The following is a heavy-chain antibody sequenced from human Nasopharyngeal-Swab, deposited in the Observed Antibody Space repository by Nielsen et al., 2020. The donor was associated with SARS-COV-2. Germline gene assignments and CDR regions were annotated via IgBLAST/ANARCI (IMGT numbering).Heavy chain of an antibody. J-gene: IGHJ4*02. V-gene: IGHV4-39*02. D-gene: IGHD1-1*01. CDR2: IYYSGST. CDR3: ARGGNWQFDY. CDR1: GGSISSYY. Sequence: SETLSLTCTVSGGSISSYYWSWIRQPPGKGLEWIGSIYYSGSTYYNPSLKSRVTISVDTSKNHFSLNLSSVTAADTAVYYCARGGNWQFDYWGQGTLVTVSS.